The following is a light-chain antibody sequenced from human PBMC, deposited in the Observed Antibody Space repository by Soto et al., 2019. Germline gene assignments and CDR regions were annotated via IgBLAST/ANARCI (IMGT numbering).Light chain of an antibody. CDR3: ASWDDSLHAVT. Sequence: QSVLTQPPSASGTPGQRVTISCSGSTSNIGGNTVNWYQQLPGTAPKLLIYSNNHRPSGVPDRFSGSKSGTSASLAISGLQSEDEGAYYCASWDDSLHAVTFGGGTKRTLL. CDR1: TSNIGGNT. CDR2: SNN. V-gene: IGLV1-44*01. J-gene: IGLJ2*01.